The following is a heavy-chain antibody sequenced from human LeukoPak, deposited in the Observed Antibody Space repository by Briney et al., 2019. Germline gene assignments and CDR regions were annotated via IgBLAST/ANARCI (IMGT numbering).Heavy chain of an antibody. CDR1: GYTFTSNY. V-gene: IGHV1-46*01. CDR3: ARDYYYDTSGYSEIDY. J-gene: IGHJ4*02. CDR2: INTSGGST. D-gene: IGHD3-22*01. Sequence: ASVKVSCKASGYTFTSNYMHWVRQAPGQGLEWMGMINTSGGSTSYAQKFQGRVTMTRDTSTSTVYMELSSLRSEDTAVYYCARDYYYDTSGYSEIDYRGQGTRVTVSS.